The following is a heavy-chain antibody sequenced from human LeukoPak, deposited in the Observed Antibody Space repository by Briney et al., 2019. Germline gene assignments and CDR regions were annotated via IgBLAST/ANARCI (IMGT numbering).Heavy chain of an antibody. CDR2: ISGSGGST. J-gene: IGHJ4*02. D-gene: IGHD2-2*01. CDR3: AKGRVVPAALFDY. V-gene: IGHV3-23*01. Sequence: GGSLRLSCTASGVTFSSYAISWVRQAPGKGLEWVSAISGSGGSTYYADSVKGRFTISRDNSKNTLYLQMNSLRSEDTAVYYCAKGRVVPAALFDYWGQGTLVTVSS. CDR1: GVTFSSYA.